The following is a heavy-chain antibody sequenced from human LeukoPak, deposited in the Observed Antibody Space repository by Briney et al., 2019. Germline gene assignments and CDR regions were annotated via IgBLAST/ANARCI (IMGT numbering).Heavy chain of an antibody. V-gene: IGHV4-59*01. CDR3: ATLGYCTGGDGYQDDV. Sequence: ETPSLTCTVSPASFRRYYWNWIRQPPGKELEWFGYIFARGGTSYNPSLKSRATILIDTSKNQSSLSLTSVTAADTAVYYCATLGYCTGGDGYQDDVWGQGTLVTVSS. CDR1: PASFRRYY. CDR2: IFARGGT. D-gene: IGHD2-8*02. J-gene: IGHJ4*02.